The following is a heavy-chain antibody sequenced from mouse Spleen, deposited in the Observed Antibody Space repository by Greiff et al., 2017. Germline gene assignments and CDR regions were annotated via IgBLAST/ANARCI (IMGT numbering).Heavy chain of an antibody. J-gene: IGHJ4*01. CDR2: INPSTGGT. Sequence: EVKLVESGPELVKPGASVKISCKAPGYSLTGYYMTWGKKSLEKSLEWIGEINPSTGGTTYNQKFKAKATLTVDKSSSTAYMQLKSLTSEDSAVYYCARRGFDGYYDAMDYWGQGTSVTVSS. V-gene: IGHV1-42*01. CDR3: ARRGFDGYYDAMDY. CDR1: GYSLTGYY. D-gene: IGHD2-3*01.